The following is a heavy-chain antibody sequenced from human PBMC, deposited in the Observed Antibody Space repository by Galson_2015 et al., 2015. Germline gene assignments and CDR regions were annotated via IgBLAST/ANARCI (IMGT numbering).Heavy chain of an antibody. J-gene: IGHJ4*02. V-gene: IGHV3-48*01. Sequence: SLRLSCAASGFTFSGHFMNWVRQAPGKGLEWVSYISDNSDSIYYADSVRGRFTISRDNAKNSLYLQMNSLRAEDTAIYYCVRRFNFWGQGTLVTVSS. CDR1: GFTFSGHF. CDR3: VRRFNF. CDR2: ISDNSDSI.